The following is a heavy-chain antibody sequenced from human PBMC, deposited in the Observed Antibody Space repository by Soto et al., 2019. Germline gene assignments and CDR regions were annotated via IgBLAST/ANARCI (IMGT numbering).Heavy chain of an antibody. CDR3: ARIESIARNWFDP. D-gene: IGHD6-13*01. J-gene: IGHJ5*02. CDR1: GFSFTNYW. V-gene: IGHV5-10-1*01. Sequence: GESLKISCKTSGFSFTNYWISWVRHVPGKGLEWMGNIDPVDSYVNYSLSFQGHVTFSVDTSITSAFLHWSSLQASDSATYFCARIESIARNWFDPWGQGTLVTVSS. CDR2: IDPVDSYV.